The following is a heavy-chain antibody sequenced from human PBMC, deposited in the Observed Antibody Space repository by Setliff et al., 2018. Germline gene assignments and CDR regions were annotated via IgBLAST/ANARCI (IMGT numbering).Heavy chain of an antibody. V-gene: IGHV4-34*01. Sequence: SETLSLTCAVYGGPFSAYYWSWIRQPPGEGLEWIGEINHSGRTKYNPSLRSRVTISVDTSKNQFSLNLNSVTAADTAVYYCARRQLGTMENYWGPEALVTVSS. D-gene: IGHD2-2*01. J-gene: IGHJ4*02. CDR2: INHSGRT. CDR1: GGPFSAYY. CDR3: ARRQLGTMENY.